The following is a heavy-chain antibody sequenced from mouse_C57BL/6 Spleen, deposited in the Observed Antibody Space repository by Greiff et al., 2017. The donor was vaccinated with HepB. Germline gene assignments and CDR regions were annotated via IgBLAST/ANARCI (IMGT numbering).Heavy chain of an antibody. Sequence: EVQLQQSGPELVKPGASVKISCKASGYTFTDYYMNWVKQSHGKSLEWIGDINPNNGGTSYNQKFKGKATLTVDKSSSTAYMELRSLTSEDSAVYYCARDCDYDEGGFAYWGQGTLVTVSA. CDR2: INPNNGGT. D-gene: IGHD2-4*01. V-gene: IGHV1-26*01. CDR3: ARDCDYDEGGFAY. J-gene: IGHJ3*01. CDR1: GYTFTDYY.